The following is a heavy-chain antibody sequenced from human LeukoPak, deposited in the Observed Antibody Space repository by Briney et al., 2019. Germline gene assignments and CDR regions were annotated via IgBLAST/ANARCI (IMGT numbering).Heavy chain of an antibody. J-gene: IGHJ4*02. V-gene: IGHV4-31*03. CDR2: IYYSGST. CDR3: ARDLGTAIPYYFNY. CDR1: VGSISSGGYY. D-gene: IGHD2-21*02. Sequence: PSQTLSLTCTVSVGSISSGGYYWNWIRQHPGKGLECSGYIYYSGSTFYNPSRESRVTISVDTSKNQFSLKLSSVTAADTAVYYCARDLGTAIPYYFNYWGQGALVTVSS.